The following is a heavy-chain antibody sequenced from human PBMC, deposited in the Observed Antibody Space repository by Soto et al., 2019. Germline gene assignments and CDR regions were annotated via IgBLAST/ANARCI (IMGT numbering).Heavy chain of an antibody. D-gene: IGHD4-17*01. CDR1: GGXISSYY. CDR3: ARDRWYGDYAYFDY. J-gene: IGHJ4*02. CDR2: IYYSGST. V-gene: IGHV4-59*01. Sequence: SETLSLTCTVSGGXISSYYWSWIRQPPGKGLEWIGYIYYSGSTNYNPSLKSRVTISVDTSKNQFSLKLSSVTAADTAVYYCARDRWYGDYAYFDYWGQGTLVTVSS.